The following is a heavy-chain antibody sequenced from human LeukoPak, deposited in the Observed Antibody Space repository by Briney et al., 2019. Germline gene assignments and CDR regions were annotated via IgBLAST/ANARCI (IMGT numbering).Heavy chain of an antibody. D-gene: IGHD3-22*01. CDR3: AKNSGTYDSSGLDY. CDR1: GFTFSSYG. Sequence: GGSLRLSCAASGFTFSSYGTHWVRQAPGKGLEWVAVISFDGSNKNYADSVKGRFTISRDTSKNTLYLQMNSLRPEDTAVYYCAKNSGTYDSSGLDYWGQGTLVTVSS. J-gene: IGHJ4*02. CDR2: ISFDGSNK. V-gene: IGHV3-30*18.